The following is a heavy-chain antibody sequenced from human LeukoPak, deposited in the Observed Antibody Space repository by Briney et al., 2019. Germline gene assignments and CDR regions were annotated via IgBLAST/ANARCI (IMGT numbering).Heavy chain of an antibody. D-gene: IGHD4-17*01. CDR1: GYTFTTYY. J-gene: IGHJ4*02. CDR2: INPSGGST. V-gene: IGHV1-46*01. CDR3: ARAYHNGDYFEPIDY. Sequence: ASVKVSCKASGYTFTTYYIHWVRQAPGQGLEWMGIINPSGGSTNYAQKFQGRVTMTRDTSTSTVYMELSSLRSEDTAVYYCARAYHNGDYFEPIDYWGQGTLVTVPS.